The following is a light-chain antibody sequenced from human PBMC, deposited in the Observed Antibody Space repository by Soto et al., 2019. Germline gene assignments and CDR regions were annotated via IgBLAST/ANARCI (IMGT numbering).Light chain of an antibody. CDR1: SSDVGGYNY. CDR2: DVS. J-gene: IGLJ2*01. V-gene: IGLV2-14*01. CDR3: CSYTSSSTYGV. Sequence: QSALTQPASVSGSPGQSITISCTGTSSDVGGYNYVSWYQQHPGKAPKLMIYDVSNRPSGVSNRFSGSKSGNTASLTISGLQAEDEADYYCCSYTSSSTYGVFGGGTKHTVL.